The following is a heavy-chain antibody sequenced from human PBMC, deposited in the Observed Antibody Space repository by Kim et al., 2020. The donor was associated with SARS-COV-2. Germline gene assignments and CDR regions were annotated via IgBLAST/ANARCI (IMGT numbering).Heavy chain of an antibody. CDR2: ISAYNGNT. J-gene: IGHJ6*02. Sequence: ASVKVSCKASGYTFTSYGISWGRQAPGQGLEWMGWISAYNGNTNYAQKLQGRVTMTTDTSTSTAYIELRSLRSDDTAVYYCARGGLGIQQYDHYHYGMDDWGQGTTVTVSS. D-gene: IGHD5-18*01. V-gene: IGHV1-18*01. CDR1: GYTFTSYG. CDR3: ARGGLGIQQYDHYHYGMDD.